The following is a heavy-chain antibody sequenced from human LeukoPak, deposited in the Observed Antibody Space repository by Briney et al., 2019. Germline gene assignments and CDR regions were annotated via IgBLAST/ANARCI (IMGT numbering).Heavy chain of an antibody. D-gene: IGHD3-22*01. Sequence: GGSLRLSCAASGFTFSSYGMSWVRQAPGKGLEWVSAISGSGGSTYYADSVKGRFTISRDNSKNTLYLQMNSLRAEDTAVYYCAREGGNYYDSSGYYPFDYWGQGTLVTVSS. CDR3: AREGGNYYDSSGYYPFDY. V-gene: IGHV3-23*01. CDR2: ISGSGGST. CDR1: GFTFSSYG. J-gene: IGHJ4*02.